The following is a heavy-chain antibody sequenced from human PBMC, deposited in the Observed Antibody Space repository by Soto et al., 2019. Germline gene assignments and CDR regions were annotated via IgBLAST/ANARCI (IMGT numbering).Heavy chain of an antibody. Sequence: GGSLRLSCAASGFTFNTYAVTWVRQAQGKGLEWEAVISYDGSNKYYADSVKGRFTISRDNSKNTLYLQMNSLRAEDTAVYYCAKRLGLRYSSSWVLDYWGQGTLVTVSS. CDR1: GFTFNTYA. CDR3: AKRLGLRYSSSWVLDY. J-gene: IGHJ4*02. CDR2: ISYDGSNK. D-gene: IGHD6-6*01. V-gene: IGHV3-30*18.